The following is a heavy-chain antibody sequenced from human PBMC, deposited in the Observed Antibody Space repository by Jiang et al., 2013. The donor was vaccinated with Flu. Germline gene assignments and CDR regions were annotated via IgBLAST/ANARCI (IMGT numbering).Heavy chain of an antibody. CDR1: GYTFTSYY. CDR3: ARDPDAYYDFLXYYGMDV. CDR2: INPSGGST. Sequence: SGAEVKKPGASVKVSCKASGYTFTSYYMHWVRQAPGQGLEWMGIINPSGGSTSYAQKFQGRVTMTRDTSTSTVYMELSSLRSEDTAVYYCARDPDAYYDFLXYYGMDVWGQGTTVTVSS. V-gene: IGHV1-46*01. D-gene: IGHD3-3*01. J-gene: IGHJ6*02.